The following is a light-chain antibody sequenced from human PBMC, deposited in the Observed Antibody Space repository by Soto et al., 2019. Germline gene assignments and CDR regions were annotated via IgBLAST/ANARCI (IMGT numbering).Light chain of an antibody. J-gene: IGLJ1*01. CDR3: QVWDNVDDHIYV. Sequence: LTQPPSVSVAPGQTATISCGENNIDSRTVHWYQQKPGQAPLLVVYDNSFRPSGIPNRFSGSNSGNTATLTISRVEAGDEADYYCQVWDNVDDHIYVFGTGTKVTVL. CDR2: DNS. V-gene: IGLV3-21*02. CDR1: NIDSRT.